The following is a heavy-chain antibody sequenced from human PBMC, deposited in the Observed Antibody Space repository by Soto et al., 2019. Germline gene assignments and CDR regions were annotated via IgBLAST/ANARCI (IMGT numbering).Heavy chain of an antibody. CDR1: GGSISSSSYY. CDR2: IYYSGST. J-gene: IGHJ6*03. CDR3: AIIAAAGLGGYYYYYMDV. V-gene: IGHV4-39*01. D-gene: IGHD6-13*01. Sequence: SETLSLTCTVSGGSISSSSYYWGWIRQPPGKGLEWIGSIYYSGSTYYNPSLKSRVTLSVDTSKNQFSLKLSSVTAADTAVYYCAIIAAAGLGGYYYYYMDVWGKGTTVTVSS.